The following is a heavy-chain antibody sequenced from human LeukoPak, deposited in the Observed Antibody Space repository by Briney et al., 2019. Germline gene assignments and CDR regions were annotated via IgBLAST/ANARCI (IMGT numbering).Heavy chain of an antibody. Sequence: GGSLRLSCAASGFTFSSYAMSWVRQAPGKGLEWVSGIGGNGGSTYYADSAKGRFTISRENSKNTLYLLMDSLRADDTAVYYCARPASQFYYSHMDVWGQGTTVTVSS. CDR2: IGGNGGST. V-gene: IGHV3-23*01. CDR3: ARPASQFYYSHMDV. J-gene: IGHJ6*02. D-gene: IGHD2-2*01. CDR1: GFTFSSYA.